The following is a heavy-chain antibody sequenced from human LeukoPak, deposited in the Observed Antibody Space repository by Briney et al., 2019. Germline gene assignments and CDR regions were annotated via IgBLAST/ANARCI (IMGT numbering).Heavy chain of an antibody. V-gene: IGHV4-61*01. CDR2: IYYSGST. Sequence: SETLSLTCTVSGGSVNSGYYYWNWIRQPPGKGLEWIGYIYYSGSTKYNPSLKSRATISVDTSENQFSLKLTSVTAADTAVYYCARGAYCSGGTCYHNPYYYYHMDVWGTGTTVTVSS. CDR1: GGSVNSGYYY. CDR3: ARGAYCSGGTCYHNPYYYYHMDV. D-gene: IGHD2-15*01. J-gene: IGHJ6*03.